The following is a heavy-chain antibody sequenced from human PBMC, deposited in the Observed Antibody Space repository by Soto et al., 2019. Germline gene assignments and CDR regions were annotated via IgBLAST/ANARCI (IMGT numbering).Heavy chain of an antibody. CDR1: GGTFRTNA. Sequence: VASVKVSCKASGGTFRTNAINWVRLAPGQGLEWMGGITPIVDTANYAQKFQGRVTITADESTSTAYMELSSLRSEDTAIYYCARDRAYLSGYYYFDYWGQGALVTVSS. CDR2: ITPIVDTA. CDR3: ARDRAYLSGYYYFDY. J-gene: IGHJ4*02. D-gene: IGHD3-22*01. V-gene: IGHV1-69*13.